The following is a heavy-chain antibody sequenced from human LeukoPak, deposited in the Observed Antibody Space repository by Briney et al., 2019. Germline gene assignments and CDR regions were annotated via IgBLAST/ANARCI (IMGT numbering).Heavy chain of an antibody. CDR1: GYTFTVSY. CDR2: LNPTSGGT. V-gene: IGHV1-2*02. CDR3: ARDRPPPDCGGDCYLYYFDY. D-gene: IGHD2-21*02. J-gene: IGHJ4*02. Sequence: ASVKVSYKASGYTFTVSYMHWVRQAPGQGLEWMGWLNPTSGGTTYPQPFQGRVTMTRETSISTAYMELSRLRSDYTAVYYCARDRPPPDCGGDCYLYYFDYWGQGTLVTVSS.